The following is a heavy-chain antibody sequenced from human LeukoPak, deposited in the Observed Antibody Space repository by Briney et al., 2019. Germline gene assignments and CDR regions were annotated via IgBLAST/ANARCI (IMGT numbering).Heavy chain of an antibody. CDR1: GFNFSDYG. CDR2: ISGRDYS. Sequence: PGGSLRLSCAASGFNFSDYGMIWVRQAPGKGLEWVSGISGRDYSDHADSVKGRFTISRDNSKNTLYLQMDSLRAEDTALYYCAKSRNFYYYFMEVSGRGTKVTISS. V-gene: IGHV3-23*01. CDR3: AKSRNFYYYFMEV. J-gene: IGHJ6*03.